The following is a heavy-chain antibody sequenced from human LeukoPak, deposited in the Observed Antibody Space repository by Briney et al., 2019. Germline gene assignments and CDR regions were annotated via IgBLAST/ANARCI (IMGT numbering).Heavy chain of an antibody. CDR1: GYTFTSYA. CDR3: ARVSVVVVAATLASSIFDY. V-gene: IGHV1-3*01. Sequence: ASVKVSCKASGYTFTSYAMHWVRRAPGQRLEWMGWINAGNGNTKYSQKFQGRVTITRDTSASTAYMELSSLRSEDTAVYYCARVSVVVVAATLASSIFDYWGQGTLVTVSS. CDR2: INAGNGNT. J-gene: IGHJ4*02. D-gene: IGHD2-15*01.